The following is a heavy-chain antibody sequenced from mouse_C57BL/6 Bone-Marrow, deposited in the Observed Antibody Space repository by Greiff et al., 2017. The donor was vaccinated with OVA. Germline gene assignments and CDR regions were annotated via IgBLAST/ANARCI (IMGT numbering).Heavy chain of an antibody. CDR3: YGSGYWFAY. CDR1: GYTFTSYG. CDR2: IYPRSGNT. Sequence: VQLQQSGAELARPGASVKLSCKASGYTFTSYGISWVKQRTGQGLEWIGEIYPRSGNTYYNEKFKGKATLTADKSSSTAYMELRSLTSEDSAVYFCYGSGYWFAYWGQGTLVTVSA. V-gene: IGHV1-81*01. D-gene: IGHD1-1*01. J-gene: IGHJ3*01.